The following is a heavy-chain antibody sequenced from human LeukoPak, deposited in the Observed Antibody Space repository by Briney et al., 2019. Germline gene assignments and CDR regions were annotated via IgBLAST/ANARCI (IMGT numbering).Heavy chain of an antibody. Sequence: SETLSLTCAVYGGSFSGYYWSWIRQPPGKGLEWIGEINHSGSTNYNPSLKSRVTISVDTSKNQFSLKLSSVTAADAAVYYCASSITMVRGVIKARDYWGQGTLVTVSS. CDR1: GGSFSGYY. J-gene: IGHJ4*02. V-gene: IGHV4-34*01. CDR3: ASSITMVRGVIKARDY. D-gene: IGHD3-10*01. CDR2: INHSGST.